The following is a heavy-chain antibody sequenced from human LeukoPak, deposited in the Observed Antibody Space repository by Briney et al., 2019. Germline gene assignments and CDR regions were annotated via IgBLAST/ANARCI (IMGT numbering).Heavy chain of an antibody. CDR3: TRYYYGSGFDY. Sequence: GGSLRLSCTASGFTFCDYAMSWVRQAPGKGLEWVGFIRSKAYGGTTEYAASVKGRFTISRDDSKSIAYLQMNSLKTEDTAVYYCTRYYYGSGFDYWGQGTLVTVSS. V-gene: IGHV3-49*04. J-gene: IGHJ4*02. CDR1: GFTFCDYA. CDR2: IRSKAYGGTT. D-gene: IGHD3-10*01.